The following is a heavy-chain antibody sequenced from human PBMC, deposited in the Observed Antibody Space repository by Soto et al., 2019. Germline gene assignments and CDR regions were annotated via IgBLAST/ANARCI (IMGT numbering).Heavy chain of an antibody. CDR3: ARTRLAGYGMDV. V-gene: IGHV1-69*02. CDR2: IIPILGIT. CDR1: GGTFSSYT. J-gene: IGHJ6*02. D-gene: IGHD3-9*01. Sequence: QVQLVQSGAEVKKPGSSMKVSCKASGGTFSSYTISWVRQAPEQGLEWMGRIIPILGITNYAQKFQGRVTMTADKSTSTAYLELSSLRSEDTAVYYCARTRLAGYGMDVWGQGTTVTVSS.